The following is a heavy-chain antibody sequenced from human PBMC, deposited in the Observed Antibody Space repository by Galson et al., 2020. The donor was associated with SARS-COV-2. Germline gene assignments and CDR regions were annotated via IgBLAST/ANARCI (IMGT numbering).Heavy chain of an antibody. CDR1: GYIFTNYY. CDR3: ARDHRPFDYDYAINWFDP. V-gene: IGHV1-2*02. CDR2: IIPNSGRT. Sequence: ASVKVSCKASGYIFTNYYMHWVRQAPGQGLEWMGWIIPNSGRTNYAQRFQGRVTMTTDTSISTAYMDLSRLRSDDTAVYYCARDHRPFDYDYAINWFDPWGQGTLVTVSS. D-gene: IGHD5-12*01. J-gene: IGHJ5*01.